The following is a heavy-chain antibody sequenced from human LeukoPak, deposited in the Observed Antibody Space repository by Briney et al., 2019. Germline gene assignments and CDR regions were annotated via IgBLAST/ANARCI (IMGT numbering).Heavy chain of an antibody. CDR3: ARDGTSTDDY. D-gene: IGHD2-2*01. J-gene: IGHJ4*02. V-gene: IGHV1-18*01. Sequence: ASVKVSCKASGYTFSNFGINWVRQAPGQGLAWMGWISGNNDNPNYGQKFQGRFTVTTDSSTNTAYMELRNLRLDDTAVYYCARDGTSTDDYWGQGTLVTVSS. CDR1: GYTFSNFG. CDR2: ISGNNDNP.